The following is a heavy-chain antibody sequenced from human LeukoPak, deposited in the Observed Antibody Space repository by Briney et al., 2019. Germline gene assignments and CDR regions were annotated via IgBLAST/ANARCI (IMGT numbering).Heavy chain of an antibody. D-gene: IGHD3-3*01. V-gene: IGHV3-74*01. CDR1: GLTFSSYW. CDR2: INSDWSST. J-gene: IGHJ4*02. CDR3: ARDFDPTYYDFWSGYYYNFDY. Sequence: GGSLRLSCAASGLTFSSYWMHWVRQAPGKGLVSVSRINSDWSSTSYADSVKGRFTISRDNAKNTPYLQMNSLRAEDTAVYYCARDFDPTYYDFWSGYYYNFDYWGQGTLVTVSS.